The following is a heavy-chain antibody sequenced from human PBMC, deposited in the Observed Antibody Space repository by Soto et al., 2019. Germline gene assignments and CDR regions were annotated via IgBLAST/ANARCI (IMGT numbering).Heavy chain of an antibody. Sequence: QVQLVESGGGVVQPGRSLRLSCAASGFNFNNYNLHWVRQAPGTGLEWVAVVSYEGNNKYYGDSVKGRFTISKDESKTTVYLQMTNLRSEDTAKYYCARAVSTTCQPYSCHYYGMDVWGLGTTVTGSS. V-gene: IGHV3-30*03. CDR3: ARAVSTTCQPYSCHYYGMDV. CDR1: GFNFNNYN. CDR2: VSYEGNNK. J-gene: IGHJ6*02. D-gene: IGHD2-2*01.